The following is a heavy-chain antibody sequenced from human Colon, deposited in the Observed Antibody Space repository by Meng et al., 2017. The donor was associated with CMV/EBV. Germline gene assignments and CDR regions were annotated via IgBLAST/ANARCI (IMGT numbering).Heavy chain of an antibody. CDR1: GFTVSSSY. CDR3: AKDLGSHYFYGMDV. D-gene: IGHD3-10*01. Sequence: GESLKISCAASGFTVSSSYMTWVRQAPGKGLEWVSVIYNSDNIYYADSANGRFTISRDNSKNTLYLQSSSLRAEDTAIYYCAKDLGSHYFYGMDVWGQGTTVTVSS. J-gene: IGHJ6*02. CDR2: IYNSDNI. V-gene: IGHV3-53*01.